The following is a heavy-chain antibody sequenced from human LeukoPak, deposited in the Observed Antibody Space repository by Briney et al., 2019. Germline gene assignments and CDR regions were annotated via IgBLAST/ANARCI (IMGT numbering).Heavy chain of an antibody. CDR3: ARTNAFDI. CDR1: GGSINTYY. CDR2: IHDSGTT. Sequence: SETLSLTCIVSGGSINTYYWSWIRQPPGKGLEWIGYIHDSGTTSYNPSFKSRVTISLDTSKTQFSLKVSSVTAADTAVYYCARTNAFDIWGQGTMVTVSS. J-gene: IGHJ3*02. V-gene: IGHV4-59*08.